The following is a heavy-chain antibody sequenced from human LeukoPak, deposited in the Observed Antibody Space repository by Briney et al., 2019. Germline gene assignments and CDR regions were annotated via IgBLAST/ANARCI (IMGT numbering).Heavy chain of an antibody. Sequence: GGSLRLSCGASGFTFSNYGMHWVRQAPGKGPEWVAFIGYDGSNKYYADSVKGRFTISRDDSKNTLYLQTNSLRAEDTAVYYCAKAYCASTICYGGGKIDYWGQGTLVTVSS. CDR1: GFTFSNYG. D-gene: IGHD2-2*01. V-gene: IGHV3-30*02. CDR2: IGYDGSNK. J-gene: IGHJ4*02. CDR3: AKAYCASTICYGGGKIDY.